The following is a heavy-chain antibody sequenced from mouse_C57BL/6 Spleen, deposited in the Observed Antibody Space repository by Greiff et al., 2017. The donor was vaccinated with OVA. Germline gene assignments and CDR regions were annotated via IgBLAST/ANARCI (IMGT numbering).Heavy chain of an antibody. CDR3: AGSTMGTTDAPY. J-gene: IGHJ2*01. CDR1: GYTFTSYG. CDR2: IYPRSGNT. V-gene: IGHV1-81*01. D-gene: IGHD2-2*01. Sequence: VKLMESGAELARPGASVKLSCKASGYTFTSYGISWVKQRTGQGLEWIGEIYPRSGNTYYNEKFKGKATLTADKSSSTAYMELSSLTSEDSAVYFCAGSTMGTTDAPYWGQGTTLTVSS.